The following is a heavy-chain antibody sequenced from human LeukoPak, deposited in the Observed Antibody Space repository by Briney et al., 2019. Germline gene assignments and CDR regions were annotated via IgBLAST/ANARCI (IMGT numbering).Heavy chain of an antibody. CDR3: ARYDVWGSYRAFDY. CDR2: IYYSGST. V-gene: IGHV4-39*07. Sequence: PSETLSLTCTVSGGSVSRSPYYWGWIRQPPGKGLEWIGNIYYSGSTYYNPSLKSRVTISVDTSKNQFSLKVTSVTAADTAVYYCARYDVWGSYRAFDYWGQGTLVTVSS. J-gene: IGHJ4*02. D-gene: IGHD3-16*02. CDR1: GGSVSRSPYY.